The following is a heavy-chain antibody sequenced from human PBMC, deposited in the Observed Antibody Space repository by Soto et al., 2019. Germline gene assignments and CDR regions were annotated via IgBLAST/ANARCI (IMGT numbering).Heavy chain of an antibody. CDR3: TRENIENSDGLYDAFDI. V-gene: IGHV1-2*02. CDR2: MNPKSGGA. J-gene: IGHJ3*02. D-gene: IGHD5-18*01. CDR1: GYTFTDYY. Sequence: ASVKVSCKTSGYTFTDYYTHWVRQAPGQGLEWMGGMNPKSGGAYFAQKFQGRVTLTRDTSIGTAYIEVNSLTSDDTAVYFCTRENIENSDGLYDAFDIWGQGTTVTV.